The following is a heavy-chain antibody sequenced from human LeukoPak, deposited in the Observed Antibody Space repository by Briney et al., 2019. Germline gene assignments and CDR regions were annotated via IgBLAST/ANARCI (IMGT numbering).Heavy chain of an antibody. CDR1: GYSFTSYW. V-gene: IGHV5-51*01. D-gene: IGHD6-13*01. CDR2: IYPGDSDT. J-gene: IGHJ5*02. Sequence: GESLKISCKGSGYSFTSYWIGWVRQMPRKDLEWMGIIYPGDSDTRYSPSFQGQVTISADKSISTAYLQWSSLKASDTAMYDCAITGYSSSWFWFDPWGQGTLVTVSS. CDR3: AITGYSSSWFWFDP.